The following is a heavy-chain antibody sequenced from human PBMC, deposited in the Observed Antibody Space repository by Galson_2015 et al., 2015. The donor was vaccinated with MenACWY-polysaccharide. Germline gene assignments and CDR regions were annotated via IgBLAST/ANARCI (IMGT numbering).Heavy chain of an antibody. J-gene: IGHJ5*02. CDR2: LSASGGSP. CDR3: AKDNPIMDWLLPPNWYGP. Sequence: SLRLSCAASGFTFSTYAMSWVRQAPGKGLEWVSGLSASGGSPYYADSVKGRFTISRDNSKNTLYLQMNSLRAEDTAVYYCAKDNPIMDWLLPPNWYGPWGQGTLVTVSS. V-gene: IGHV3-23*01. D-gene: IGHD3-3*01. CDR1: GFTFSTYA.